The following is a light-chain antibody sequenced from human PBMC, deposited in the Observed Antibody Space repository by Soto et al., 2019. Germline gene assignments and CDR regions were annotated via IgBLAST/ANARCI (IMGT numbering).Light chain of an antibody. CDR3: QHGYSTPLT. CDR1: QSISTY. Sequence: IRMTQSPSSLSASTGDRVTITCRASQSISTYLHWYQQKPGKAPNLLIYAASTLQSGVPSRFSGSGSGTDFTLTISSLQPEDFATYFCQHGYSTPLTFGGGTKV. J-gene: IGKJ4*01. V-gene: IGKV1-39*01. CDR2: AAS.